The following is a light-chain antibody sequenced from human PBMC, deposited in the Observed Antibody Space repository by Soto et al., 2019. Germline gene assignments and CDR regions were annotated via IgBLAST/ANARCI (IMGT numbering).Light chain of an antibody. CDR1: QSVSSIY. V-gene: IGKV3-20*01. CDR3: HQYGSSRWT. J-gene: IGKJ1*01. Sequence: EIVLTQSPGTLSLSPGERATLSCRASQSVSSIYLAWYQQKPGQAPRLLIYGASSRATGIPDRFSGSGSGTDFTLTLSRLEPEDCAVYYCHQYGSSRWTFGQGTKVEI. CDR2: GAS.